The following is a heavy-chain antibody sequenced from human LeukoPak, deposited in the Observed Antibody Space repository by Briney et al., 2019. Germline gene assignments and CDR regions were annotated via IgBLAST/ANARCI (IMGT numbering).Heavy chain of an antibody. J-gene: IGHJ5*02. CDR1: GFTFSSYA. D-gene: IGHD6-6*01. Sequence: GGSLRLSCAASGFTFSSYAMSWVRQAPGKGLEWVSVVSGTGGRTYYADSVKGRFTISRDNSKNTLYLQMNSLRAEDTALYYCVKASSSSPQYNWFDAWGQGTLVTVSS. V-gene: IGHV3-23*01. CDR3: VKASSSSPQYNWFDA. CDR2: VSGTGGRT.